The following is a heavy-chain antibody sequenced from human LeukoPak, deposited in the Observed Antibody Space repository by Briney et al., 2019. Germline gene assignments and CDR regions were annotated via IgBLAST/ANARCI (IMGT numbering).Heavy chain of an antibody. J-gene: IGHJ4*02. V-gene: IGHV3-30*04. CDR3: ARGGVHDYGGNLLDY. D-gene: IGHD4-23*01. Sequence: GGSLRLSCAASGFTFTNYPVHWVRQAPGKGLEWVTVISYDGTTKYYADSVKGRFTISRDNSKNTLYLQMNSLRAEDTAVYYCARGGVHDYGGNLLDYWGQGTLVTVSS. CDR1: GFTFTNYP. CDR2: ISYDGTTK.